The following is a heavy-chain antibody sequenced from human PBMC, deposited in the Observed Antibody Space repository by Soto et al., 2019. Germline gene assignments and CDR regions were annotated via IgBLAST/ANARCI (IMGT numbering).Heavy chain of an antibody. Sequence: SETLSLTCTVSGASIGSGDFYWSWIRQSPGKGLEWLGYIYYNELSSSESTHYNSSLKSRVSISVDTSKNQFSLTLRSMTAADTAVYYCARTGPSYYYHNSGSPGDYWGQGTLVTVSS. D-gene: IGHD3-22*01. V-gene: IGHV4-30-4*08. J-gene: IGHJ4*02. CDR2: IYYNELSSSEST. CDR1: GASIGSGDFY. CDR3: ARTGPSYYYHNSGSPGDY.